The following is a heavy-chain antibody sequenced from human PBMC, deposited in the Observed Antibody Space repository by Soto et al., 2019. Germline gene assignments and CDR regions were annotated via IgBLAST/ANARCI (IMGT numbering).Heavy chain of an antibody. V-gene: IGHV1-24*01. CDR1: GYTLTELS. J-gene: IGHJ4*02. CDR3: ATRVHPECISTSCSSGWFFDY. D-gene: IGHD2-2*01. CDR2: FDPEDGET. Sequence: QVQLVQSGAEVKKPGASVKVSCKVSGYTLTELSMHWVRQAPGKGLEWMGGFDPEDGETIYAQKFQGRVTMTEDTSTXXAXMXXSSLRSEDTAVYYCATRVHPECISTSCSSGWFFDYWGQGTLVTVSS.